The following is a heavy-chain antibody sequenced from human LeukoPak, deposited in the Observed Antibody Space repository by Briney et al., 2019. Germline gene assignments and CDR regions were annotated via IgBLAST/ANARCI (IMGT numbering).Heavy chain of an antibody. CDR3: ARVWLSSGSYWYFDF. CDR1: GGSISSNY. J-gene: IGHJ2*01. D-gene: IGHD3-22*01. Sequence: SGTLSLTCTVSGGSISSNYWSWIRQPARKGLEYIGRIYSSGNANYNPSLKSRVTMSVDTSKNQFSLLLHSVTAADTAVYYCARVWLSSGSYWYFDFWGRGTLVIVSS. CDR2: IYSSGNA. V-gene: IGHV4-4*07.